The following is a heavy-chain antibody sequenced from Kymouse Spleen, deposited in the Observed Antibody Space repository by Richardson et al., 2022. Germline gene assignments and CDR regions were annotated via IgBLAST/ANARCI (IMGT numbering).Heavy chain of an antibody. Sequence: QVQLQQWGAGLLKPSETLSLTCAVYGGSFSGYYWSWIRQPPGKGLEWIGEINHSGSTNYNPSLKSRVTISVDTSKNQFSLKLSSVTAADTAVYYCARLRLGELSLTLFDYWGQGTLVTVSS. D-gene: IGHD3-16*02. V-gene: IGHV4-34*01. J-gene: IGHJ4*02. CDR3: ARLRLGELSLTLFDY. CDR2: INHSGST. CDR1: GGSFSGYY.